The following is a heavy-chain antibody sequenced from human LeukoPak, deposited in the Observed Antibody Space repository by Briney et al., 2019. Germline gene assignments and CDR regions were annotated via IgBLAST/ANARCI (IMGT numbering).Heavy chain of an antibody. J-gene: IGHJ4*02. CDR2: IYYSGST. D-gene: IGHD4-23*01. CDR3: ARLYGGYYFDY. V-gene: IGHV4-31*03. CDR1: GGSISSGGYY. Sequence: PSETLSLTCTVSGGSISSGGYYWSWIRQHPGKGLEWIGYIYYSGSTYYNPSFKSRVTISVDTSKNHFSLKLSSVTAADTAVYYCARLYGGYYFDYWGQGTLVTVSS.